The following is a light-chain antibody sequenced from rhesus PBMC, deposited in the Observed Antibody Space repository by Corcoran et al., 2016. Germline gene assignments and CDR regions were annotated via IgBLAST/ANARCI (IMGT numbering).Light chain of an antibody. CDR2: VAS. CDR1: QSVSNK. V-gene: IGKV3-42*01. CDR3: QQGYTWPLT. J-gene: IGKJ4*01. Sequence: EIVMTQSPATLSLSPGERATLSCRASQSVSNKLAWYQQKPGQAPKLLIKVASSRATGIPARFSGSGSGTEFTLTISSLGPEDVGVYYCQQGYTWPLTFGGGTKVELK.